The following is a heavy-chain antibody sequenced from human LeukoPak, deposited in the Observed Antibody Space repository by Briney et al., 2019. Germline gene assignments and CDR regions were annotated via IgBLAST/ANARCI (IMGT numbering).Heavy chain of an antibody. CDR3: GKTTVGYSSGQKPAWPVDY. D-gene: IGHD5-18*01. V-gene: IGHV3-23*01. J-gene: IGHJ4*02. CDR1: GFTFGSLA. CDR2: FFVSGGSP. Sequence: GALRPSFEASGFTFGSLALYWARQAPGKGLRGAAVFFVSGGSPHYADPVKGRFTISRDNSRNTVYLQINSLRAEDTAVYYCGKTTVGYSSGQKPAWPVDYWGQGTLVTVSS.